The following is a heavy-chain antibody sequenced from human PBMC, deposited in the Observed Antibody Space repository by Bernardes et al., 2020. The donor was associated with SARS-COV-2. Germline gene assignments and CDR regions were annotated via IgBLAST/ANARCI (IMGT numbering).Heavy chain of an antibody. CDR2: IWYDGSNK. V-gene: IGHV3-33*01. Sequence: GSLCLSCAASGFTFSSYGMHWVRQAPGKGLEWVAVIWYDGSNKYYADSVKGRFTISRDNSKNTLYLQMNSLRAEDTAVYYCARDRSSSSWSDDYFDYWGQGTLVTVSS. CDR1: GFTFSSYG. D-gene: IGHD6-13*01. J-gene: IGHJ4*02. CDR3: ARDRSSSSWSDDYFDY.